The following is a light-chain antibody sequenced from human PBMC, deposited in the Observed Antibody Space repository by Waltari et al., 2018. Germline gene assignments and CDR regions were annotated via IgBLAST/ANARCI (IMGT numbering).Light chain of an antibody. CDR2: DVS. CDR3: SSYTSSSTPYV. CDR1: SSDVGGYNY. J-gene: IGLJ1*01. Sequence: QSALTQPASVSGSPGQSLTISCTGTSSDVGGYNYVSWYQQHPGNAPKLMIYDVSNRPSGVSNRFSGSKSGNTVSLTISGLQAEDEADYYCSSYTSSSTPYVFGTGTKVTVL. V-gene: IGLV2-14*03.